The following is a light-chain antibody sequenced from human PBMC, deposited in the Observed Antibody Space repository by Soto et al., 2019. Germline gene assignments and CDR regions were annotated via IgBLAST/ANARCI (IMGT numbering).Light chain of an antibody. J-gene: IGLJ3*02. CDR3: QSYDTSRFGLM. Sequence: QLVLTQPPSVSGAPGERVTISCTGSSSDIGAGYRVRWYQQVPGTAPKLLIYGDNNRPSGVPDRFSGSKSGTSASLAITGLQVEDEAEYYCQSYDTSRFGLMFGGGTKLTVL. CDR1: SSDIGAGYR. CDR2: GDN. V-gene: IGLV1-40*01.